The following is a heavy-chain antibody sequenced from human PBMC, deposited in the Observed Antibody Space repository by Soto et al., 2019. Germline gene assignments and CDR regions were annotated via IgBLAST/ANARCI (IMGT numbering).Heavy chain of an antibody. CDR3: AREAGVVTTGWFDF. D-gene: IGHD3-3*01. V-gene: IGHV4-61*01. CDR1: GGSVSSGSYP. Sequence: SQTLPLTCTVSGGSVSSGSYPWTWIRQPPGKGLEWIGYIHVSGSTNDNPSLKGRVTMSIDTSKNPFSLKLSSVTAADTAVYYCAREAGVVTTGWFDFWGQGTVVTVSS. CDR2: IHVSGST. J-gene: IGHJ4*02.